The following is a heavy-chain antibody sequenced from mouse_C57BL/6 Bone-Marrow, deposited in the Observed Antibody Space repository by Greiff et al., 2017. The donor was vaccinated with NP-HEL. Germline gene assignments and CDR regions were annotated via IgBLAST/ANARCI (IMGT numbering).Heavy chain of an antibody. Sequence: EVHLVESGPGLVKPSQSLSLTCSVTGYSITSGYYWNWIRQFPGNKLEWMGYISYDGSNNYNPSLKNRISITRDTSKNQFFLKLNSVTTEDTATYYCARDGVLRGGYWGQGTLVTVSA. CDR1: GYSITSGYY. CDR2: ISYDGSN. D-gene: IGHD1-1*01. V-gene: IGHV3-6*01. CDR3: ARDGVLRGGY. J-gene: IGHJ3*01.